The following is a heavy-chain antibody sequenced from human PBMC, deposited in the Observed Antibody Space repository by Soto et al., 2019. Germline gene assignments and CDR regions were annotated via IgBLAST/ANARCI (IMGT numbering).Heavy chain of an antibody. J-gene: IGHJ4*02. Sequence: TLSLTCDVSGASITTYYWSWIRQAPGKGLEWIGNVYHTGSTDYNSSLRSRVTISVDTSKNQFSLNMNSVTAADTAVYYCARRLFGSGWTLDSWGQGALVTVSS. CDR1: GASITTYY. V-gene: IGHV4-59*13. D-gene: IGHD6-19*01. CDR3: ARRLFGSGWTLDS. CDR2: VYHTGST.